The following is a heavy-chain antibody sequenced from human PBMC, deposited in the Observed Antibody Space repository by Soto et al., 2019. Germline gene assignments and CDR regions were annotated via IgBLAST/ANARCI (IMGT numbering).Heavy chain of an antibody. CDR2: ISYDGSNK. D-gene: IGHD6-6*01. V-gene: IGHV3-30-3*01. Sequence: GGSLRLSCAASGFTFSSYAMHWVRQAPGKGLEWVAVISYDGSNKYYADSVKGRFTISRDNSKNTLYLQMNSLRAEDTAVYYCARTGFEYSSSSSILDYWGQGTLVTVSS. J-gene: IGHJ4*02. CDR3: ARTGFEYSSSSSILDY. CDR1: GFTFSSYA.